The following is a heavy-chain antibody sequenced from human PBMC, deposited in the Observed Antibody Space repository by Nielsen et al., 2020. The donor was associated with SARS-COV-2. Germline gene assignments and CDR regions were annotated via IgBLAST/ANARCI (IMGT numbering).Heavy chain of an antibody. CDR2: INSDGSST. V-gene: IGHV3-74*01. J-gene: IGHJ4*02. CDR1: GFTFSSYD. CDR3: AILMYY. Sequence: GESLKISCAASGFTFSSYDMHWVRQAPGKGLVWVSRINSDGSSTSYADSVKGRFTISRDNAKNTLYLQMNSLRAEDTAVYYCAILMYYWGQGTLVTVSS.